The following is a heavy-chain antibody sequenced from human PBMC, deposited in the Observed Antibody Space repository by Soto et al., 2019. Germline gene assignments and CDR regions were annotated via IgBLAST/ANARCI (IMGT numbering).Heavy chain of an antibody. J-gene: IGHJ5*02. CDR1: GFTFSDYT. V-gene: IGHV3-30-3*01. Sequence: QVQLVESGGGVVQPGRSLRLSCAASGFTFSDYTIHWVRQARGKGLEWVAVISYDGNNKKYADSVEGRFTISRDNSKKTLYLQLNSLRDEDTAVYYCAKGHYPPGSAINWAVNWFDTWGQGTGVTVSS. CDR3: AKGHYPPGSAINWAVNWFDT. CDR2: ISYDGNNK. D-gene: IGHD3-10*01.